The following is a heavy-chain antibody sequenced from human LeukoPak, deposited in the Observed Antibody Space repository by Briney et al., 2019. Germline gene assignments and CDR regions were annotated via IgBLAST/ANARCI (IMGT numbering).Heavy chain of an antibody. CDR2: ISGSGGST. J-gene: IGHJ3*02. CDR3: AKDSTTFGVVIIPSWAFDI. D-gene: IGHD3-3*01. Sequence: GGSLRLSCAASGFTFSSYAMGWVRQAPGKGLEWVSAISGSGGSTYYADSVKGRFTISRDNSKNTLYLQMNSLRAEDTAVYYCAKDSTTFGVVIIPSWAFDIWGQGTMVTVSS. V-gene: IGHV3-23*01. CDR1: GFTFSSYA.